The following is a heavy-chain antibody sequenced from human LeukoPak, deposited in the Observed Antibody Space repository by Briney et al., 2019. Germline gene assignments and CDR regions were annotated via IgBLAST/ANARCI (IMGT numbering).Heavy chain of an antibody. V-gene: IGHV4-31*03. CDR3: ATQILESSAERRWFDA. CDR2: IYYNGIT. J-gene: IGHJ5*02. CDR1: GGSISSGAYY. Sequence: PSETLSLTCTVSGGSISSGAYYWSWIRQHPGKGLEWIADIYYNGITHYNPSLKSRLTISMDTSKNQFSLKLNSVSAADTAVYFCATQILESSAERRWFDAWGQGTLVTVSS. D-gene: IGHD3-22*01.